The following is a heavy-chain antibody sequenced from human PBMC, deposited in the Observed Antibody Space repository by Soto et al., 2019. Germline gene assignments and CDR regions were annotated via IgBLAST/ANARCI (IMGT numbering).Heavy chain of an antibody. J-gene: IGHJ5*02. D-gene: IGHD5-18*01. CDR1: GAPISSYC. CDR2: IYYSGST. V-gene: IGHV4-59*01. Sequence: SETLSLTCTVSGAPISSYCWSWIRQPPGKGLEWIGYIYYSGSTNYNPSLKSRVTISVDTSKNQFSLKLSSVTAADTAVYYCARAPDTAMVTGWFDPWGQGTLVTVSS. CDR3: ARAPDTAMVTGWFDP.